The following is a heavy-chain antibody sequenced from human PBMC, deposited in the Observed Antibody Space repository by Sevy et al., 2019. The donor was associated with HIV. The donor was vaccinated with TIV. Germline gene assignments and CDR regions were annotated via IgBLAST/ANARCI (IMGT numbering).Heavy chain of an antibody. V-gene: IGHV1-69*13. J-gene: IGHJ6*02. CDR3: ATGRVAAGDYYYYGMDV. CDR2: IIPIFGTA. CDR1: GGTFSSYA. Sequence: ASVKVSCKASGGTFSSYAISWVRQAPGQGLEWMGGIIPIFGTANYAQKFQGRVTITADESTSTAYMELSSLRSEDTAVYYCATGRVAAGDYYYYGMDVWSQGTTVTVSS. D-gene: IGHD6-13*01.